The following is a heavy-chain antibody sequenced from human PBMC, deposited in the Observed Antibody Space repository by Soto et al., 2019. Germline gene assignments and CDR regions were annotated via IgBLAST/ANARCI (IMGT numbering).Heavy chain of an antibody. CDR3: ARDEAYYDFSGFAARGYYGMDV. D-gene: IGHD3-3*01. V-gene: IGHV3-48*02. CDR1: GFTFSSYS. Sequence: PGGSLRLSCAASGFTFSSYSMNWVRQAPGKGLEWVSYISSSSSTIYYADSVKGRFTISRDNAKNSLYLQMNSLRDEDTAVYYCARDEAYYDFSGFAARGYYGMDVWGQGTTVTVSS. J-gene: IGHJ6*02. CDR2: ISSSSSTI.